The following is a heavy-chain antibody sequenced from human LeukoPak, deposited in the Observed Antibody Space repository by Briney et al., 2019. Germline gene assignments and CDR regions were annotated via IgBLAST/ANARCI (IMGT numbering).Heavy chain of an antibody. CDR2: INPNSGGT. CDR1: GYTFTGYY. D-gene: IGHD2-2*01. J-gene: IGHJ4*02. V-gene: IGHV1-2*02. CDR3: ARDKNLVVPAAMFNY. Sequence: ASVKVSCKASGYTFTGYYMHWVRQAPGQGLEWMGWINPNSGGTNYAQKFQGRVTMTRDTSTSTAYMELSRLRSDDTAVYYCARDKNLVVPAAMFNYWGQGTLVTVSS.